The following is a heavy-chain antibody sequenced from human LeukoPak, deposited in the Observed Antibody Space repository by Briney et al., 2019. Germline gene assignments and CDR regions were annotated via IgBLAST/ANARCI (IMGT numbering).Heavy chain of an antibody. CDR1: GGSISSGGYS. CDR2: LYYTGST. J-gene: IGHJ6*03. CDR3: AREGLRSIAARRGTRDYMDV. V-gene: IGHV4-30-4*07. D-gene: IGHD6-6*01. Sequence: SETLSLTCAVSGGSISSGGYSWSWIRQPPGKGLEWIGYLYYTGSTYYNLSLKSRVTISLDTSKNQFSLKLTSVTAADTAVYYCAREGLRSIAARRGTRDYMDVWGKGTTVIVSS.